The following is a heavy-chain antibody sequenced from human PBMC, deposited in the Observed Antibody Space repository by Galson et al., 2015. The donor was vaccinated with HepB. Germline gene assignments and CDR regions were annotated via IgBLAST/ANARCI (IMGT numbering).Heavy chain of an antibody. Sequence: SLRLSCAASGSTFTHYAMHWVRQAPGKGLEYVSGISSNGDSTYYTDSVKGRFTISRDNSKSTLYLQMSGLRAEDTAVYYCVKDRGRGIAVAGTFDYWGQGTLVTVSS. CDR1: GSTFTHYA. CDR3: VKDRGRGIAVAGTFDY. CDR2: ISSNGDST. V-gene: IGHV3-64D*06. J-gene: IGHJ4*02. D-gene: IGHD6-19*01.